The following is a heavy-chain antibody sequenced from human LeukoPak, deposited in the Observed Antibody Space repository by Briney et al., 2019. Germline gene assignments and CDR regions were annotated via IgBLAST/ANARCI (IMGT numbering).Heavy chain of an antibody. D-gene: IGHD3-9*01. CDR1: GFTFSNAW. CDR3: ARDPFE. J-gene: IGHJ4*01. Sequence: GSLRLSCAASGFTFSNAWMSWIRQPPGRGLEWIGNVYYSGASNYHPSFKSRVTISVDPGKNKFYLRLTSVTAADTAVYYCARDPFEWGQGILVTVSS. CDR2: VYYSGAS. V-gene: IGHV4-59*01.